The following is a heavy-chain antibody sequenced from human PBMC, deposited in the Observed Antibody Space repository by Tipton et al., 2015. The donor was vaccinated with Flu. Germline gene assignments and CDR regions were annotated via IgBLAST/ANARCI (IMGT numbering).Heavy chain of an antibody. J-gene: IGHJ4*02. CDR3: ARAGWLLPFDY. D-gene: IGHD3-22*01. Sequence: TLSLTCTVSGGSISSGSYYWGWIRQPAGKGLEWIGRIYTSGSTNYNPSLKSRVTISVDTSKDQFSLKLSSVTAADTAVYYCARAGWLLPFDYWGQGTLVTVSS. CDR2: IYTSGST. V-gene: IGHV4-61*02. CDR1: GGSISSGSYY.